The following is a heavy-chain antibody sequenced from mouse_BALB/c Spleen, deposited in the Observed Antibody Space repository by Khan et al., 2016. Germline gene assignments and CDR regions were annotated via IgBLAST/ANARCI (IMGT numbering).Heavy chain of an antibody. D-gene: IGHD2-4*01. Sequence: QIQLVQSGPELKKPGETVKISCKAPGYTFTNFGMNWVKQAPGKGLKWMGWLNTHTGEPTYADDFKGRFAFSLETSASTAYLQIHNLKNEDTATYVDARRSTRICYCARDYWGQGTSVTGSS. V-gene: IGHV9-3-1*01. CDR2: LNTHTGEP. CDR3: ARRSTRICYCARDY. J-gene: IGHJ4*01. CDR1: GYTFTNFG.